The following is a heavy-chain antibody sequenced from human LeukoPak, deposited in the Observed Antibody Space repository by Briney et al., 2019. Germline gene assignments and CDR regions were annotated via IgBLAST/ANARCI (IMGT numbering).Heavy chain of an antibody. D-gene: IGHD1-26*01. CDR3: AKDSKVWWPSSDLDY. Sequence: PGGSLRLSCAASGFTFSSYAMNWVRQAPGKGLEWVSAISGSGGSTYYADSVKGRFTISRDNSKNTLYLQMNSLRAEDTAVYYCAKDSKVWWPSSDLDYWGQGTLVTVSS. V-gene: IGHV3-23*01. CDR1: GFTFSSYA. CDR2: ISGSGGST. J-gene: IGHJ4*02.